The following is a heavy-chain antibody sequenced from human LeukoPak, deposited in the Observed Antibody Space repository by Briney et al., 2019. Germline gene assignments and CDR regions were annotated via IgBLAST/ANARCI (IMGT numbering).Heavy chain of an antibody. D-gene: IGHD3-22*01. CDR2: ISRTSTYL. Sequence: GGSLRLSCAASGFRFSTHDLNWVRQAPGKGLECVSYISRTSTYLYYADSVKGRFTISKDNDKNLLYLQMNNLRAEDTAVYFCAKDTRKGGYYSDYWGQGTVVTVSS. CDR1: GFRFSTHD. V-gene: IGHV3-21*01. J-gene: IGHJ4*02. CDR3: AKDTRKGGYYSDY.